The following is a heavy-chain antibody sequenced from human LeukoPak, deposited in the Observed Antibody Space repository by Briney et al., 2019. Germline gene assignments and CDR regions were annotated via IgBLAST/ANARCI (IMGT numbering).Heavy chain of an antibody. CDR3: ARERPGGYFYYGMGV. CDR1: GFTFNSYT. CDR2: MSSSSSSI. Sequence: GGSVRLSCAASGFTFNSYTMNWVRQAPGKGLEWVSSMSSSSSSIYYADSVKGRFTISRDNAKNSLYLQMNSLRAEDTAVYFCARERPGGYFYYGMGVWGLGTTVTVSS. J-gene: IGHJ6*02. D-gene: IGHD3-16*01. V-gene: IGHV3-21*01.